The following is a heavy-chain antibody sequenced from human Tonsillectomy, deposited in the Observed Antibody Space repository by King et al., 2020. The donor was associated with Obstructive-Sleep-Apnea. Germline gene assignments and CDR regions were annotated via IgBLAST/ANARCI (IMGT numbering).Heavy chain of an antibody. Sequence: VQLQESGPGLVKPSQTLSLTCTVSGGSVSSGSFYWSWIRQHPGKGLEWVGYIYYSGSTYYKPSLKSRVTISIDTSKNQFSLKLRSVTAADTAVYFCARERAYYDSSGHQIDYWGQGTLVTVSS. CDR1: GGSVSSGSFY. CDR3: ARERAYYDSSGHQIDY. J-gene: IGHJ4*02. CDR2: IYYSGST. V-gene: IGHV4-31*03. D-gene: IGHD3-22*01.